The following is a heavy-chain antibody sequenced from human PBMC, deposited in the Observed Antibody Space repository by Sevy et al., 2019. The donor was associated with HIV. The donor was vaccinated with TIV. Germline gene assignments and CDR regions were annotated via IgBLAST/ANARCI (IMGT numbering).Heavy chain of an antibody. CDR3: ARVLPYCGGDCSYYFDY. J-gene: IGHJ4*02. CDR1: GFTFSSYW. CDR2: INSDGSST. V-gene: IGHV3-74*01. Sequence: GGSLRLSCAASGFTFSSYWMHWVRQAPGKGLVWVSRINSDGSSTSYADSVKGRFTISRDNAENTLYLQMNSLRAEDTAVYYCARVLPYCGGDCSYYFDYWGQGTLVTVSS. D-gene: IGHD2-21*02.